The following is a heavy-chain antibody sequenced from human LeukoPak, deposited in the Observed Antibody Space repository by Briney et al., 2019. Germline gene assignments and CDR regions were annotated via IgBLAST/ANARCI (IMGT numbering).Heavy chain of an antibody. CDR2: IYHSGST. CDR1: GYSTSSGYY. V-gene: IGHV4-38-2*01. D-gene: IGHD6-19*01. J-gene: IGHJ4*02. CDR3: ARHWAVAGTTLDY. Sequence: SETLSLTCAVSGYSTSSGYYWGWIRQPPGKGLEWIGSIYHSGSTYYNPSLKSRVTISVDTSKNQFSLKLSSVTAADTAVYYCARHWAVAGTTLDYWGQGTLVTVSS.